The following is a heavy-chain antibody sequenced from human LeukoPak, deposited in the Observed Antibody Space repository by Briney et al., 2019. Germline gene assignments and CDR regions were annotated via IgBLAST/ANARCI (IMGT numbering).Heavy chain of an antibody. CDR2: IWYDGSNK. Sequence: GRSLRLSCAASGFTFSSDGMHWVRQAPGKGLEWVAVIWYDGSNKYYADSVKGRFTISRDNSKNTLYLQLNSLRAEDTAVYYCAKDLDSSGYYYFDYWGQGTLVTVSS. CDR1: GFTFSSDG. CDR3: AKDLDSSGYYYFDY. J-gene: IGHJ4*02. V-gene: IGHV3-33*06. D-gene: IGHD3-22*01.